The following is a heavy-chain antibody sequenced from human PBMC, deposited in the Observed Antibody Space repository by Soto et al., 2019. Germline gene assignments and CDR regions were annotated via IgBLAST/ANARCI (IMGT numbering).Heavy chain of an antibody. J-gene: IGHJ4*02. CDR3: ARTGWPQSSYYFDY. Sequence: GGSLRLSCAASGFRFSLFWISWVRQTPGKGLEWVANINEDGSEKFFADSVKGRFTISRDNAKNSLSLQMNSLTADDTAVYYCARTGWPQSSYYFDYWGQGTLVTVSS. CDR2: INEDGSEK. V-gene: IGHV3-7*03. D-gene: IGHD3-16*01. CDR1: GFRFSLFW.